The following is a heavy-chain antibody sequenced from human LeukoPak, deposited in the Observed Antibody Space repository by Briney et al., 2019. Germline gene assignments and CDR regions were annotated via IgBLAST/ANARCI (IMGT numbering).Heavy chain of an antibody. J-gene: IGHJ3*02. CDR3: ARSYYYDSSGTYAFDI. V-gene: IGHV3-48*03. Sequence: GGSLRLSCAASGFTFSSYEMNWVRQAPGKGLEWVSYISSSGSTIYYADSVKGRFTISRDNAKNSLYLQMNSLRAEGTAVYYYARSYYYDSSGTYAFDIWGQGTMVTVSS. CDR1: GFTFSSYE. CDR2: ISSSGSTI. D-gene: IGHD3-22*01.